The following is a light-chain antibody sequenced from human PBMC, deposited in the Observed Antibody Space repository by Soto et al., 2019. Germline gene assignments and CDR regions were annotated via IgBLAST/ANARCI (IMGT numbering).Light chain of an antibody. Sequence: QSALTQPRSVSGSPRQSVAISCTGTTSDVGGYDYVSWYQQHPGKAPELIIFDVTKRPSGVPDRFSGSKSGNTASLTISGLQAEDEADYFCCSYAGDFYVFGSGTKVTVL. J-gene: IGLJ1*01. CDR1: TSDVGGYDY. V-gene: IGLV2-11*01. CDR3: CSYAGDFYV. CDR2: DVT.